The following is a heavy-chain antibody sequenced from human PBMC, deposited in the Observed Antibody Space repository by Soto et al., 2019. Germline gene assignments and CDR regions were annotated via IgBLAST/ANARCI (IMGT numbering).Heavy chain of an antibody. CDR2: VHHSWGS. CDR1: GGSISSYY. V-gene: IGHV4-59*08. CDR3: ARQGFGPLHGLVDV. D-gene: IGHD3-10*01. Sequence: QVQLQESGPGLVKPSETLSLSCTVSGGSISSYYWSWFRQSPGKRMEWIGYVHHSWGSSYNPSLHSRVAISLDTSKSKFSLKVTSVTATDTAGYYCARQGFGPLHGLVDVWGQGTTVTVSS. J-gene: IGHJ6*02.